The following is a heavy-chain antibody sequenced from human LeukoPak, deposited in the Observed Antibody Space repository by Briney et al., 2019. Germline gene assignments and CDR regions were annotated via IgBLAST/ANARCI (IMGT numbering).Heavy chain of an antibody. V-gene: IGHV3-7*01. CDR3: ARGAGVFFDN. CDR2: IKEDGSEN. Sequence: GGSLRLSCEASRLTLGSYGMTWLRQAPGKGLEWVAYIKEDGSENFYVGSVKGRFTISRDNARKSVYLQMNSLRVEDTAVYYCARGAGVFFDNWGQGTLVTVSS. J-gene: IGHJ4*02. D-gene: IGHD3-10*01. CDR1: RLTLGSYG.